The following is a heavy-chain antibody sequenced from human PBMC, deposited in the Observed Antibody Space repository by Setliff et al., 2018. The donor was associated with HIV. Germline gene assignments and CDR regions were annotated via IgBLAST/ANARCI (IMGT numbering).Heavy chain of an antibody. V-gene: IGHV4-4*08. D-gene: IGHD3-10*01. CDR2: IYSGGST. CDR3: ARVRSYGSAYDAFDV. CDR1: GGSIGGYY. J-gene: IGHJ3*01. Sequence: KPSETLSLTCTVSGGSIGGYYWSWIRQPPGTGLEWLGCIYSGGSTNYNPSLESRVTISLDTSKNQFSLRLTSVTAADTAVYYCARVRSYGSAYDAFDVWGPGTMVTVS.